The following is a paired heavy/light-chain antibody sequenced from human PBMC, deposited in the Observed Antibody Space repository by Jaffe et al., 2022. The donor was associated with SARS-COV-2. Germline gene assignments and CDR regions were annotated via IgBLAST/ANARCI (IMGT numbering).Heavy chain of an antibody. D-gene: IGHD6-19*01. CDR2: IIQDGSEK. Sequence: EVQLVESGGGLVQPGGSLTLSCAASGFTFSSSWMSWVRQAPGKRLEWVANIIQDGSEKYYVESVKGRFTISRDNAKNSLYLQMNSLRGEDTAVYYCARDVGHGWYHVWGQGTLVTVSS. CDR3: ARDVGHGWYHV. J-gene: IGHJ4*02. CDR1: GFTFSSSW. V-gene: IGHV3-7*03.
Light chain of an antibody. Sequence: EVVLTQSPGTLSLSPGERATLSCRASQSISNNYLAWYQQKPGQGPRLLIYDASSRATDIPDRFSGSGSGTDFTLTITRLEPEDFAVYYCQQYDTSKTFGEGTKVEIK. CDR1: QSISNNY. CDR3: QQYDTSKT. J-gene: IGKJ1*01. V-gene: IGKV3-20*01. CDR2: DAS.